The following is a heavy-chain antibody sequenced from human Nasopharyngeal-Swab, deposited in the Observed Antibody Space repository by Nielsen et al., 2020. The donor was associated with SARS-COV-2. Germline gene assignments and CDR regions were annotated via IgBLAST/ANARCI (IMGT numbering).Heavy chain of an antibody. V-gene: IGHV1-24*01. J-gene: IGHJ5*02. CDR2: FDPEDGET. D-gene: IGHD3-3*01. Sequence: ASVKVSCKVSGYTLTELSMHWVRQAPGKGLEWMGGFDPEDGETIYAQKFQGRVTMTEDTSTDTAYMELSSLRSEDTAVYYCARAYDLQNWFDPWGQGTLVTVSS. CDR1: GYTLTELS. CDR3: ARAYDLQNWFDP.